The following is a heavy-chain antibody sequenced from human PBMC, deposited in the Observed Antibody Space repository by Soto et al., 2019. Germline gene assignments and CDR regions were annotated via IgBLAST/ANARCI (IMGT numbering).Heavy chain of an antibody. CDR2: ISYDGDNE. V-gene: IGHV3-30*03. J-gene: IGHJ1*01. CDR3: ATITIFGVGTITEYFQH. CDR1: GFIFSKYG. Sequence: PGGYLRLSCAASGFIFSKYGMHWVRQAPGKGLEWVAAISYDGDNEYYADSVKGRFTISRDNSKDTLYLQMNSLRDEDTAVYYCATITIFGVGTITEYFQHWGQGTLVTVSS. D-gene: IGHD3-3*01.